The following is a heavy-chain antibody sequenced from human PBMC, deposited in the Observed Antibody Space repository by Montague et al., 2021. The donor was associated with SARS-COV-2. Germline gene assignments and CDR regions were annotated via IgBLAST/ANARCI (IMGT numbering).Heavy chain of an antibody. Sequence: SETLSLTCTVSFGSISTYYWSWIRQPPGKGLEWIGNIYYSGTTYYNPSLQSRGTISVDTSKNHLSLRLSSVIAADTAVYFCARGMIRGVTTPFDYWGQGSQVTVSS. J-gene: IGHJ4*02. CDR1: FGSISTYY. CDR2: IYYSGTT. D-gene: IGHD3-10*01. CDR3: ARGMIRGVTTPFDY. V-gene: IGHV4-59*04.